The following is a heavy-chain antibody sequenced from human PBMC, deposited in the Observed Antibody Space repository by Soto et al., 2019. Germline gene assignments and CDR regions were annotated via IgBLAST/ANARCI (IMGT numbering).Heavy chain of an antibody. CDR2: IYWDDDK. V-gene: IGHV2-5*02. Sequence: QITLKESGPPLVKPTQTLTLTCTFSGFSLSTSGVGVGWIRQPPGKALEWLTFIYWDDDKRNSPFLKSRLTITKDTSKNQLVLTMTNMDPVDTATYYCAHLVVAGLTYYFDSWGQGTLVTVSS. CDR3: AHLVVAGLTYYFDS. J-gene: IGHJ4*02. CDR1: GFSLSTSGVG. D-gene: IGHD2-15*01.